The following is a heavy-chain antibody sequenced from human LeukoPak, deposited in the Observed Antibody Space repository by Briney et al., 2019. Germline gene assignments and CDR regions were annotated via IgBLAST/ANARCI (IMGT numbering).Heavy chain of an antibody. CDR1: GGSITNYY. D-gene: IGHD3-22*01. J-gene: IGHJ5*02. Sequence: PSETLSLTCTVSGGSITNYYWSWIRQPPGKGLEWLGYIYYTGATKYTPSLESRVTISVDTSKSQFSLQLSSVTAADTAVYYCTRDAEISGYTWYNWFDPWGQGILVTVSS. CDR3: TRDAEISGYTWYNWFDP. V-gene: IGHV4-59*01. CDR2: IYYTGAT.